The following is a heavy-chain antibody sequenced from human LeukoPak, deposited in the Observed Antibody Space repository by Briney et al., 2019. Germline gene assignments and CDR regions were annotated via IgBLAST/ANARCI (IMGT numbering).Heavy chain of an antibody. D-gene: IGHD3-22*01. V-gene: IGHV4-39*01. J-gene: IGHJ4*02. CDR3: ARHIMIVVTEYHFDD. CDR2: VSHSGTT. Sequence: SETLSLTCTVSSGSISTSGYFWGWIRQSPGKGLEWIGSVSHSGTTYYNPPLQSRVTISVDTSKNQFSLELRSATAADTAVYYCARHIMIVVTEYHFDDWGQGTQVSVFS. CDR1: SGSISTSGYF.